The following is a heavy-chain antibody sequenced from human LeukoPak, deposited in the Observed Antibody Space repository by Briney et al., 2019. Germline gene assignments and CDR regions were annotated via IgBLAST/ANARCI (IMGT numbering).Heavy chain of an antibody. CDR2: INPSNGDT. J-gene: IGHJ4*02. D-gene: IGHD6-19*01. V-gene: IGHV1-2*02. CDR1: GYTFTSYG. Sequence: ASVKVSCKASGYTFTSYGISWVRQAPGQGLEWMAWINPSNGDTNYAQKFQGRVTMTRDTSISTAYMELTRLISDDTAVYYCARVGSSGWYVHPTLDYWGQGTLVTLSS. CDR3: ARVGSSGWYVHPTLDY.